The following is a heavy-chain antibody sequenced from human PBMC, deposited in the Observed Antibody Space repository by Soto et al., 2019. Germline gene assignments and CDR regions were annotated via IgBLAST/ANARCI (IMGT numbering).Heavy chain of an antibody. V-gene: IGHV3-33*01. J-gene: IGHJ3*02. CDR2: IWNDGGNK. CDR1: GFTFSSYG. D-gene: IGHD6-13*01. Sequence: QVQLVESGGALVKPGRSRRLSGAASGFTFSSYGMHWFGQAPGKGLGGGAVIWNDGGNKYYEDSVKGRFTISRDNSMNTLYLQMNSLRAEDTAVYYCARGAFWAASSSHAFDIWGQGTMVTVSS. CDR3: ARGAFWAASSSHAFDI.